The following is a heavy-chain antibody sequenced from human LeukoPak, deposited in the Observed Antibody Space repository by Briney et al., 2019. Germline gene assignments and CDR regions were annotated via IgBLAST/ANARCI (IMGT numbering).Heavy chain of an antibody. D-gene: IGHD3-10*01. Sequence: GGSLRLSCAASGLTFSSHWMHWVRQAPGKGLVWVSRITNDGSSTTYADSVKGRFTISRDNAKDSLYLQMSSLRAEDTAVYYCAREWLMVRGVRDCWGQGTLVTVSS. CDR2: ITNDGSST. V-gene: IGHV3-74*01. J-gene: IGHJ4*02. CDR3: AREWLMVRGVRDC. CDR1: GLTFSSHW.